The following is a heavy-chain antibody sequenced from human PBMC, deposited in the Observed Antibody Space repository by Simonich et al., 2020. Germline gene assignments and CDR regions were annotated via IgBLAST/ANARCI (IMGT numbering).Heavy chain of an antibody. V-gene: IGHV1-18*01. CDR1: GYTFTSYG. CDR2: ISAYNGNT. CDR3: ARASRGTWWYYYFDY. D-gene: IGHD2-15*01. Sequence: QVQLVQSGAEVKKPGASVKVSCKASGYTFTSYGISWLRQAPGQGLGWMGWISAYNGNTNYAQKLQGRVPLTTDTSTSTAYMELRSLRSDDTAVYYCARASRGTWWYYYFDYWGQGTLVTVSS. J-gene: IGHJ4*02.